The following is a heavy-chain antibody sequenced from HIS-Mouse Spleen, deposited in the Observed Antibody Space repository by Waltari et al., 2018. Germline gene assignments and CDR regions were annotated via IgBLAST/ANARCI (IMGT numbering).Heavy chain of an antibody. V-gene: IGHV4-39*07. CDR2: IYYSGST. Sequence: QLQLQESVPGLVKPSETLSLTCTVSGGSIRSSSSSWGGIRQPPGKGLEWIGSIYYSGSTYYNPSLKSRVTISVDTSKNQFSLKLSSVTAADTAVYYCAREIPYSSSWYDWYFDLWGRGTLVTVSS. CDR1: GGSIRSSSSS. D-gene: IGHD6-13*01. J-gene: IGHJ2*01. CDR3: AREIPYSSSWYDWYFDL.